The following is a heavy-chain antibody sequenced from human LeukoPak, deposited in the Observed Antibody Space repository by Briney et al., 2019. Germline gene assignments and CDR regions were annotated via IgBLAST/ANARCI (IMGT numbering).Heavy chain of an antibody. D-gene: IGHD3-3*01. CDR2: IHRGASAI. CDR1: GFTFSSYE. Sequence: PGGSLRLSCTASGFTFSSYEMNWVRQAPGKGLEWISYIHRGASAIYYADSVKGRIAISRDNSQNTLFLQMNRLRTEDTAVYYCARDNPAGITTFGVDHYYYYLDVWGKGTTVTVSS. V-gene: IGHV3-48*03. J-gene: IGHJ6*03. CDR3: ARDNPAGITTFGVDHYYYYLDV.